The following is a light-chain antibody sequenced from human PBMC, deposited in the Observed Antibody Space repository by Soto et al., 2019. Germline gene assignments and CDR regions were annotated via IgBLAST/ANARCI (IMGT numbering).Light chain of an antibody. CDR3: HQYGSSPST. V-gene: IGKV3-20*01. Sequence: IVFTQSPGTLSLSPGERTTLSCRASQSISRYLAWYQQKPGQGPRLLIYGASSRATGTPDRFSGSGSGTDFTLTISRLEPEDFAVYYCHQYGSSPSTFGQGTKVDIK. CDR2: GAS. J-gene: IGKJ1*01. CDR1: QSISRY.